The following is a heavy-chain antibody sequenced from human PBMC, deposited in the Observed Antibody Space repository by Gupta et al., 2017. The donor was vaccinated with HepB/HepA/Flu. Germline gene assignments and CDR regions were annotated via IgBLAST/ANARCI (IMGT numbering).Heavy chain of an antibody. V-gene: IGHV4-59*08. CDR2: IYNSGST. D-gene: IGHD6-13*01. J-gene: IGHJ4*02. CDR1: GGYINNNY. CDR3: ARGGGIAAAGTFDY. Sequence: QVQLQESGPGLVKPSETLSLTCTVSGGYINNNYGSWIRQPPGKGLEWIGYIYNSGSTNPNPSLKSRVTISVDTSKNQFSLKLSSVSAADTAVYYCARGGGIAAAGTFDYWGQGILVTVSS.